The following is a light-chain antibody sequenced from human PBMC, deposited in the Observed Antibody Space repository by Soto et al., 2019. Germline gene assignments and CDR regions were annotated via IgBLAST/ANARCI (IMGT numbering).Light chain of an antibody. CDR1: SGSVFPSHY. V-gene: IGLV8-61*01. J-gene: IGLJ3*02. CDR3: VLYMGSGIWV. CDR2: STN. Sequence: QTVVTQESSFSVSPGGTVTLTCGLSSGSVFPSHYPSWYQQTPGQAPRTLIYSTNTRSSGVPDRFSGSILGNKAALTSTGAQADDESDYYCVLYMGSGIWVFGVGTKLTVL.